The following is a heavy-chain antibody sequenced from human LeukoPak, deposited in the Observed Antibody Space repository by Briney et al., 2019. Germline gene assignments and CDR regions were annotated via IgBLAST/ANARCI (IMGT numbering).Heavy chain of an antibody. CDR1: GFTFSSYS. D-gene: IGHD5-18*01. Sequence: GRSLRLSCAASGFTFSSYSMNWVRQAPGKGLEWVSYISSSSRTIYYADSVKGRFTISRDNAKNSLYLQMNSLRAEDTAVYYCARDRAASAAFDIWGQGTMVTVSS. CDR2: ISSSSRTI. V-gene: IGHV3-48*01. CDR3: ARDRAASAAFDI. J-gene: IGHJ3*02.